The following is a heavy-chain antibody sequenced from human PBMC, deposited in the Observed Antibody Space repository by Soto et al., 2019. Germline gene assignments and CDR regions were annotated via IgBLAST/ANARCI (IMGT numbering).Heavy chain of an antibody. J-gene: IGHJ5*02. CDR1: GGSISSYY. D-gene: IGHD3-3*01. Sequence: PSETLSLTCSVSGGSISSYYWSWIRQPPGKGLEWIGYIYYSGSTNYNPSLKGRVTISVDTSKNQFSLKLSSVTAADTAVYYCAGDQSRHYDFWSGYYNWFDPWGQGTLVTVSS. V-gene: IGHV4-59*01. CDR2: IYYSGST. CDR3: AGDQSRHYDFWSGYYNWFDP.